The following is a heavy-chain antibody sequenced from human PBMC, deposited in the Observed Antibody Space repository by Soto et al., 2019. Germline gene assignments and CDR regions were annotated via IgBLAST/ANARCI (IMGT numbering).Heavy chain of an antibody. CDR3: AKKGLGSLATYCTTGDCHYAFDV. CDR1: GFTFYNYA. Sequence: EVQLLESGGGLVRPGGSLRLSCAASGFTFYNYAMNWVRQAPGKGLEWVSTISGGGDGTYYAASVKGRFTISRDNSRNTVYLQMNSLRAEDTAVYYCAKKGLGSLATYCTTGDCHYAFDVWGQGTLVTVPS. J-gene: IGHJ3*01. V-gene: IGHV3-23*01. D-gene: IGHD2-8*01. CDR2: ISGGGDGT.